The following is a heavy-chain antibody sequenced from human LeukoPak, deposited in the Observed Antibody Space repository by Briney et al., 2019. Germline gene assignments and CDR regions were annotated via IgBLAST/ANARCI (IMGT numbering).Heavy chain of an antibody. CDR3: VKVFYRYFDWLFEYYFDY. CDR2: ISNNGGNT. Sequence: PGGSLRPSCSASGFTFRSYAMHWIRQAPGKGLEYVSAISNNGGNTYYADSVKGRFTISRDNSKNTLYLQMSSLRAEDTAVYYCVKVFYRYFDWLFEYYFDYWGQGTLVTVSS. D-gene: IGHD3-9*01. CDR1: GFTFRSYA. V-gene: IGHV3-64D*06. J-gene: IGHJ4*02.